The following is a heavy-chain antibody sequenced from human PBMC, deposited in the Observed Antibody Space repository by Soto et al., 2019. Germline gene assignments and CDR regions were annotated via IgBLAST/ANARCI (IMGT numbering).Heavy chain of an antibody. CDR3: ARDRISGYSGYDSGRSFDY. Sequence: GPSVKVSCKASGYTFTSYAMHWVRQAPGQRLEWMGWINAGNGNTKYSQKFQGRVTTTRDTSASTAYMELSSLRSEDTAVYYCARDRISGYSGYDSGRSFDYWGQGTLVTVSS. CDR1: GYTFTSYA. V-gene: IGHV1-3*01. CDR2: INAGNGNT. J-gene: IGHJ4*02. D-gene: IGHD5-12*01.